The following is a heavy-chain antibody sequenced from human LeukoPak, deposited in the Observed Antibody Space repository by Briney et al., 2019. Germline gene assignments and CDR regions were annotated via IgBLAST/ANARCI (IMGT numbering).Heavy chain of an antibody. Sequence: GGSLRLSCAASGLTISSYWMHWVRQAPGKGLVWVSRINSDGSSISCADAVKGRFTISRDNAKNTLYLQMNSLRAEDTAVYYCARRAYSGSYFYFDYWGQGTLVTVSS. CDR2: INSDGSSI. CDR3: ARRAYSGSYFYFDY. CDR1: GLTISSYW. J-gene: IGHJ4*02. D-gene: IGHD1-26*01. V-gene: IGHV3-74*01.